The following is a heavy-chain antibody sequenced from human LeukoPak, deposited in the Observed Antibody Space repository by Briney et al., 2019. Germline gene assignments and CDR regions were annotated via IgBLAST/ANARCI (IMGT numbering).Heavy chain of an antibody. J-gene: IGHJ4*02. CDR1: GFTFSSYS. V-gene: IGHV3-48*01. CDR2: ISSSSSTI. D-gene: IGHD6-13*01. CDR3: ARRIAAAGNDY. Sequence: GGSLRLSCAASGFTFSSYSMNWVRQAPGKGLEWVSYISSSSSTIYYADSVKGRFTISRDNAKNSLYLQMNSLRAEDTAVYYCARRIAAAGNDYWGQGTLVTVSS.